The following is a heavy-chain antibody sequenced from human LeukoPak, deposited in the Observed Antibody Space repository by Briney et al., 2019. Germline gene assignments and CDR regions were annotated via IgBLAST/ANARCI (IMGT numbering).Heavy chain of an antibody. J-gene: IGHJ4*02. CDR1: GGTFSSYA. CDR2: IIPIFGTA. V-gene: IGHV1-69*13. D-gene: IGHD3-16*02. CDR3: ARGYKGVIAFDY. Sequence: SVKVSCKASGGTFSSYAISWVRQAPGQGLEWMGGIIPIFGTANYAQKFQGRVTITADESTSTAYMELSSLRSEDTAVYYCARGYKGVIAFDYWGQGTLVTVSS.